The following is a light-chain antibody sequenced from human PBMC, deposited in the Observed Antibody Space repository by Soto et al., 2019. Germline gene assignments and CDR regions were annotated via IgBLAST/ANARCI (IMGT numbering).Light chain of an antibody. CDR3: QQYNNWPQT. Sequence: EIEITQSQATLSASPWEGDCLXLGASQSVSSNLAWYQRKPGQAPRLLIYGASTRATGITARFSSSGSGTEFTLTISSLQSEDFAVYYCQQYNNWPQTFGQGTKVDIK. CDR1: QSVSSN. CDR2: GAS. V-gene: IGKV3-15*01. J-gene: IGKJ1*01.